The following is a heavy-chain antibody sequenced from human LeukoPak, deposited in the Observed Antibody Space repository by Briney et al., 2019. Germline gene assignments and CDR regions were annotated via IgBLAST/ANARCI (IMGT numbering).Heavy chain of an antibody. V-gene: IGHV3-11*01. D-gene: IGHD1-26*01. J-gene: IGHJ6*02. CDR3: ARGGAQGMDV. Sequence: GGSLRLSCAASGFTFSDYYMTWIRQAPGKGLEWISYISGVASDIYYADSVKGRFTISRDNAKTSVYLQMNSLRVEDTAVYYCARGGAQGMDVWGQGTTVTVSS. CDR2: ISGVASDI. CDR1: GFTFSDYY.